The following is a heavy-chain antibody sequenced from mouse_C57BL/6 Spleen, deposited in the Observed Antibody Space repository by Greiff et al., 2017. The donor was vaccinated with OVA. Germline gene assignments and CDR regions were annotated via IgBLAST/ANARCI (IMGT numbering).Heavy chain of an antibody. CDR2: ISSGGDYI. CDR1: GFTFSSYA. D-gene: IGHD1-1*01. Sequence: EVKLQESGEGLVKPGGSLKLSCAASGFTFSSYAMSWVRQTPEKRLEWVAYISSGGDYIYYADTVKGRFTISRDNARNTLYLQMSSLKSEDTAMYYCTREAYYYGSSYVSFAYWGQGTLVTVSA. CDR3: TREAYYYGSSYVSFAY. V-gene: IGHV5-9-1*02. J-gene: IGHJ3*01.